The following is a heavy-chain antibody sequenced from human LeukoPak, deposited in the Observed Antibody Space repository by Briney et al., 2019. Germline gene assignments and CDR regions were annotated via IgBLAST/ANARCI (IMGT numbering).Heavy chain of an antibody. V-gene: IGHV1-18*01. CDR3: ARDLKIAVAGTDLGVDY. J-gene: IGHJ4*02. D-gene: IGHD6-19*01. CDR1: GYTFTSYG. CDR2: ISAYNGNT. Sequence: ASVKVSCKASGYTFTSYGISWVRQAPGQGLEWMGWISAYNGNTKYAQKLQGRVTMTTDTSTSTAYMELRSLRPDDTAVYYCARDLKIAVAGTDLGVDYWGQGTLVTVSS.